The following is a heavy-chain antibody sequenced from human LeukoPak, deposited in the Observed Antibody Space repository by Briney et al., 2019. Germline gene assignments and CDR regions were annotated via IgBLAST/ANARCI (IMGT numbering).Heavy chain of an antibody. D-gene: IGHD6-13*01. Sequence: GGSLRLSCAASGFTFDDYAMHWVRQAPGKGLEWVSGISWNSGRIGYADSVKGRITISRDNAKNSLYLQMNSLRAEDTALYYCAKDISPRYSSSWSGYYYYGMDVWGQGTTVTVSS. CDR3: AKDISPRYSSSWSGYYYYGMDV. CDR2: ISWNSGRI. CDR1: GFTFDDYA. J-gene: IGHJ6*02. V-gene: IGHV3-9*01.